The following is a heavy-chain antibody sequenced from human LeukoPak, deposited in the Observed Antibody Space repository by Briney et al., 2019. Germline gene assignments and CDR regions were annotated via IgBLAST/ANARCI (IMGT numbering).Heavy chain of an antibody. Sequence: SETPSLTCTVSGGSISSYYWSWIRQPAGKGLEWIGRIYTSGSTNYNPSLKSRVTISVDTSKNQFSLKLSSVTAADTAVYYCARSGAYYYDSSGHPGTNFDYWGQGTLVTVSS. CDR3: ARSGAYYYDSSGHPGTNFDY. D-gene: IGHD3-22*01. V-gene: IGHV4-4*07. J-gene: IGHJ4*02. CDR2: IYTSGST. CDR1: GGSISSYY.